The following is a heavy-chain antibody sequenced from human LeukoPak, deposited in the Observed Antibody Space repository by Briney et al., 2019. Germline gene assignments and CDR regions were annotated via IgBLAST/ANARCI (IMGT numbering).Heavy chain of an antibody. D-gene: IGHD1-26*01. CDR3: TRDTIGSLDY. Sequence: GGSLTLSCAASGFTFANSWMAWVRQAPGKGLEWVANINQDGSTKHYADSLKGRFTISRDNPKNSLFLQMNNLRADDTAIYYCTRDTIGSLDYWGQGILVTVAS. CDR1: GFTFANSW. V-gene: IGHV3-7*01. J-gene: IGHJ4*02. CDR2: INQDGSTK.